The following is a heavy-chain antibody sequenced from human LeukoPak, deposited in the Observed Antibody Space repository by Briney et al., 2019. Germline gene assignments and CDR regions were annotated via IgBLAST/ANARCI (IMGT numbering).Heavy chain of an antibody. J-gene: IGHJ6*02. CDR2: ISGSGGST. Sequence: GGSLRLSCAASGFTFSSYAMSWVRQAPGKGLEWVSAISGSGGSTYHADSVKGRFTISRDNSKNTLYLQMNSLRAEDTAVYYCAKSEDGSGRYYGMDVWGQGTTVTVSS. CDR3: AKSEDGSGRYYGMDV. CDR1: GFTFSSYA. D-gene: IGHD3-10*01. V-gene: IGHV3-23*01.